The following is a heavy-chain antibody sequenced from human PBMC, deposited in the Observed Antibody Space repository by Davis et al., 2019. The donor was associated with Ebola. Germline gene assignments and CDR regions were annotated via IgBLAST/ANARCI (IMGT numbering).Heavy chain of an antibody. D-gene: IGHD2-15*01. V-gene: IGHV3-21*01. CDR3: DARPCRGNTCYTWGEDV. CDR2: ISSSSSYI. Sequence: GGSLRLSCAASGFTVSSNYMSWVRQAPGKGLEWVSSISSSSSYIYYADSVKGRFTISRDNAKNSLYLQMNSLRAEDTAVYYCDARPCRGNTCYTWGEDVWGQGTTVTVSS. J-gene: IGHJ6*02. CDR1: GFTVSSNY.